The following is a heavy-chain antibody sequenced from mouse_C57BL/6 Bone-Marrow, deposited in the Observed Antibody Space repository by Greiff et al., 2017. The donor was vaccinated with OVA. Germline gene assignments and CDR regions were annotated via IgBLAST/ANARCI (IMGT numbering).Heavy chain of an antibody. CDR1: GYTFTDYE. J-gene: IGHJ1*03. CDR3: TRQITTVVDWYFYV. D-gene: IGHD1-1*01. V-gene: IGHV1-15*01. Sequence: VKLMESGAELVRPGASVTLSCKASGYTFTDYEMHWVKQTPVHGLEWIGAIDPETGGTAYNQKFKGKAILTADKSSSTAYMELRSLTSEDSAVYYCTRQITTVVDWYFYVWGTGTTVTVSS. CDR2: IDPETGGT.